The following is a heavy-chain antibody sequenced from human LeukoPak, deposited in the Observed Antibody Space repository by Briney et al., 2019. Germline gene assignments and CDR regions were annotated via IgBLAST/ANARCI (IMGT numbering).Heavy chain of an antibody. D-gene: IGHD6-13*01. J-gene: IGHJ5*02. CDR3: ASRAIHWYRDANWFDP. Sequence: PGGSLRLSCTASGFTFSTYSMNWVRQAPGKGLEWLSYITGDSKTIYYADSVKGRFTISRDNAKNSLYLQINSLRAEGTAVYYCASRAIHWYRDANWFDPWGQGTLVTVSS. CDR2: ITGDSKTI. V-gene: IGHV3-48*04. CDR1: GFTFSTYS.